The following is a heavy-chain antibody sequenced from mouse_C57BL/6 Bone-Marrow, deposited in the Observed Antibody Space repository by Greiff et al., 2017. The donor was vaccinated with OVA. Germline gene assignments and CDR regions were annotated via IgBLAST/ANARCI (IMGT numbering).Heavy chain of an antibody. CDR1: GFTFSDYY. J-gene: IGHJ4*01. CDR2: ISNGGGST. Sequence: EVQLQQSGGGLVQPGGSLKLSCAASGFTFSDYYMYWVRQTPEKRLEWVAYISNGGGSTYYPDTVKGRFTISRDNAKNTLYLQMSRLKSEDTAMYYCASQFIPEAMDYWGQGTSVTVSS. CDR3: ASQFIPEAMDY. V-gene: IGHV5-12*01. D-gene: IGHD1-1*01.